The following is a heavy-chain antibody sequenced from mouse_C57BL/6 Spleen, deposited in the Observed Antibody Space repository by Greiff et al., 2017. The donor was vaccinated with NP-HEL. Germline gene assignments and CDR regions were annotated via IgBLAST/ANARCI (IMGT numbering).Heavy chain of an antibody. Sequence: EVQVVESGEGLVKPGGSLKLSCAASGFTFSSYAMSWVRQTPEKRLEWVAYISSGGDYIYYADTVKGRFTISRDNARNTLYLQMSSLKSEDTAMYYCTRARDYSNYVWFAYWGQGTLVTVSA. CDR3: TRARDYSNYVWFAY. CDR2: ISSGGDYI. CDR1: GFTFSSYA. J-gene: IGHJ3*01. D-gene: IGHD2-5*01. V-gene: IGHV5-9-1*02.